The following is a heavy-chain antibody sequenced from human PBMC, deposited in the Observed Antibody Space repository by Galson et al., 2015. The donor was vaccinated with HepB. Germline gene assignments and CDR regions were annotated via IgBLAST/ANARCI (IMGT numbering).Heavy chain of an antibody. Sequence: SVKVSCKASGYTFSGYYIHWVRQAPGQGLEWMGRINTDTRVTKTAQKFQGRVTMTRDTSIRTAYMELTRLRYDDTAVYFCARPWRRGGVVHWFDTWGQGTRGTVS. CDR3: ARPWRRGGVVHWFDT. V-gene: IGHV1-2*06. CDR1: GYTFSGYY. CDR2: INTDTRVT. D-gene: IGHD6-6*01. J-gene: IGHJ5*01.